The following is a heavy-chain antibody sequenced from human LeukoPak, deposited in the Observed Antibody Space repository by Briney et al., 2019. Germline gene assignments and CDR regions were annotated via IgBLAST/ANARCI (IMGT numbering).Heavy chain of an antibody. CDR1: GFTFSNYG. Sequence: GGSLRLSCAASGFTFSNYGMHWVRQAPGKGLEWVAVVWYDGTNKNYADSVKGRFTISRDNSKNTLYLQMNSLRAEDTAMYYCARGGRTSWHGMDVWGQGTTVTVSS. D-gene: IGHD1-14*01. V-gene: IGHV3-33*08. J-gene: IGHJ6*02. CDR2: VWYDGTNK. CDR3: ARGGRTSWHGMDV.